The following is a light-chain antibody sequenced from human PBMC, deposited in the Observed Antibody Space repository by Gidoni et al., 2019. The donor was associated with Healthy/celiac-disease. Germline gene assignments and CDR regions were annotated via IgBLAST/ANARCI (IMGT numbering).Light chain of an antibody. J-gene: IGKJ4*01. CDR2: GAS. Sequence: ELVMTQSPATLSVSPGERATLSCRASQSDSSNLAWYQQKPGQAHRLLIYGASTRATGIPARFSGSGSGTEFTLTISSLQSEDFAVYYCQQYNNWPPLLTFGGGTKVEIK. V-gene: IGKV3-15*01. CDR1: QSDSSN. CDR3: QQYNNWPPLLT.